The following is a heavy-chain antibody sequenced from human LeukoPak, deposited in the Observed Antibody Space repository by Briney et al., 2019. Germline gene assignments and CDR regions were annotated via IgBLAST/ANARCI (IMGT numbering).Heavy chain of an antibody. CDR1: GYTFTGYY. Sequence: ASVKVSCKASGYTFTGYYMHWVRQAPGQGLEWMGWINPNSGGTNYAQKFQGRVTMTRDTSISTAYMELSRLRSDDTAVYYCARVADLWFGEFYFDYWGQGTLVTVSS. CDR3: ARVADLWFGEFYFDY. D-gene: IGHD3-10*01. V-gene: IGHV1-2*02. J-gene: IGHJ4*02. CDR2: INPNSGGT.